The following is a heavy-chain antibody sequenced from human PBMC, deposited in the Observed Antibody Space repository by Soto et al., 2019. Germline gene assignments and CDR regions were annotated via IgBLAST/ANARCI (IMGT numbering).Heavy chain of an antibody. D-gene: IGHD5-18*01. CDR3: TSSRGYSYGQVYYYYGMDV. J-gene: IGHJ6*02. CDR1: GFTFSGSA. CDR2: IRSKANSYAT. V-gene: IGHV3-73*01. Sequence: PGGSLRLSCAASGFTFSGSAVHWVRQASGKGLEWVGRIRSKANSYATAYAASVKGRFTISRDDSKNTAYLQMNSLKTGDTAVYYCTSSRGYSYGQVYYYYGMDVWGQGTTVTVSS.